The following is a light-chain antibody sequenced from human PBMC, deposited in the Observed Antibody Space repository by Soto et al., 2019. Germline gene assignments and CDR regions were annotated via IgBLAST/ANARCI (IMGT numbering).Light chain of an antibody. Sequence: IQLTQSPSSLSASVGDRVTITCRASQDIAIYLAWYQQKPGEAPKLLIYAASTLYGGVPSRFSGSGSGTDFALTITSLQAEDCANYCCLQLRMFPSTFGGGTKVEIK. J-gene: IGKJ4*01. CDR1: QDIAIY. CDR3: LQLRMFPST. V-gene: IGKV1-9*01. CDR2: AAS.